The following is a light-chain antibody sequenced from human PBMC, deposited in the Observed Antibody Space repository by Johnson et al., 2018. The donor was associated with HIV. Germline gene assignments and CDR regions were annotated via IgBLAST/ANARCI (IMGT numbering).Light chain of an antibody. V-gene: IGLV1-51*02. CDR2: ENN. CDR3: GTWDSSLSVYV. J-gene: IGLJ1*01. CDR1: SSNIGNSY. Sequence: QSVLTQAPSVSAAPGQKVTISCSGSSSNIGNSYVCWYQQLPGTAPKLLIYENNKRPSGIPDRFSGSKSGTSATLGITGLQTGDEVDYYCGTWDSSLSVYVFGTGTKVTVL.